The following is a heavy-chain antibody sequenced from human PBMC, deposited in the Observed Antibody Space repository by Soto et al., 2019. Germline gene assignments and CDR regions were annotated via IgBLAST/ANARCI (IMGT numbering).Heavy chain of an antibody. D-gene: IGHD6-19*01. CDR2: ISGSGGTT. Sequence: EVQLLESGGGVVQPGGSLRLSCAASGFTFSSYAMSWVRQAPGKGLEWVSAISGSGGTTYYADSVKGRFTFSRDNCTNTLYLQMNSLRAEDTAVYYCAKTANGWFSAFDIWGQGTMVTVSS. J-gene: IGHJ3*02. CDR3: AKTANGWFSAFDI. V-gene: IGHV3-23*01. CDR1: GFTFSSYA.